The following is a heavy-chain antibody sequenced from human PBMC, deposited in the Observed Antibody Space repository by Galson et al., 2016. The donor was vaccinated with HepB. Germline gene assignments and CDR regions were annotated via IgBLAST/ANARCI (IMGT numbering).Heavy chain of an antibody. D-gene: IGHD2-2*01. CDR2: IYHSGTT. CDR1: GGSITSTNW. Sequence: SETLSLTCAVSGGSITSTNWWSWVRQPPGKGLGWIGEIYHSGTTNYNPSLKSRVTMSVDKSNNQFSLKLTSVTAADTAVYYCAREGLMGTTSCCKGFDYWGQGTQGTVSS. CDR3: AREGLMGTTSCCKGFDY. J-gene: IGHJ4*02. V-gene: IGHV4-4*02.